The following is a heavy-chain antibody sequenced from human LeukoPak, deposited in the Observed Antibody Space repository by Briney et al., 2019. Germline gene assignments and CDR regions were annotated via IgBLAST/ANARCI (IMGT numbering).Heavy chain of an antibody. CDR1: GFTFSSYW. D-gene: IGHD6-19*01. V-gene: IGHV3-74*01. CDR2: INSDGSST. Sequence: PGGSLRLSCAASGFTFSSYWVHWVRQAPGKGLVWVSRINSDGSSTSYADSVKGRFTISRDNAKNTLYLQMNSLRAEDTAVYYCARDSAYSGWYVWFDPWGRGTLVTVSS. CDR3: ARDSAYSGWYVWFDP. J-gene: IGHJ5*02.